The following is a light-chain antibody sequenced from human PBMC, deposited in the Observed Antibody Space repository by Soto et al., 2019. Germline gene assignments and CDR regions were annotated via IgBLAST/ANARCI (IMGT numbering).Light chain of an antibody. Sequence: EILLTQSPGTLSLSPGERATLSCRASQSVSSYLAWYQQKPGQAPRLLIYDASNRATGIPARLSGSGSGTDFTLTIRSLEPEDFAVYYCQQRSNWPTFGQGTKVDIK. CDR2: DAS. CDR1: QSVSSY. J-gene: IGKJ1*01. CDR3: QQRSNWPT. V-gene: IGKV3-11*01.